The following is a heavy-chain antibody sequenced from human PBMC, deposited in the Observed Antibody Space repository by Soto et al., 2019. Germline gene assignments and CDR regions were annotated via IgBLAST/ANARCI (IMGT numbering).Heavy chain of an antibody. CDR3: VKDTSGYSPFDY. D-gene: IGHD3-22*01. Sequence: PGGSLRLSCAASGFTYSSYAMSWARQAPGKGLEWVSIISDSGGSTFYADSVKGRFTISRDNSKNALYLQMSSLRVEDTAVYYCVKDTSGYSPFDYWGQGTQVTVSS. J-gene: IGHJ4*02. V-gene: IGHV3-23*01. CDR2: ISDSGGST. CDR1: GFTYSSYA.